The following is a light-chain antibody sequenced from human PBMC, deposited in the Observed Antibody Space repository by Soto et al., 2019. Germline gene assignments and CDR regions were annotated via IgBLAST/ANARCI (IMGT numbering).Light chain of an antibody. CDR1: SSDDGSYNR. V-gene: IGLV2-18*02. CDR3: NSYTGSSTYV. CDR2: EVS. Sequence: QSALTQPPSVSGSPGQSVAISCTGTSSDDGSYNRVSWYQQPPGGAPKLMIYEVSNRPSGVPDRFSGSKSGNTASLTISGLPAEDEADYYCNSYTGSSTYVFGTGTKLTVL. J-gene: IGLJ1*01.